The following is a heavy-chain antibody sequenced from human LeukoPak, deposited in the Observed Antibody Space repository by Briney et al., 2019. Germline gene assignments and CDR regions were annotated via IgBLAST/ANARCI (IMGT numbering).Heavy chain of an antibody. Sequence: GRSLRLSCAASGFTFSSYGMHWVRQAPGKGLEWVAVISYDGSNKYYADSVKGRFTIPRDNSKNTLYLQMNSLRAEDTAVYYCAKDRDWGQGTLVTVSS. D-gene: IGHD3-10*01. CDR3: AKDRD. V-gene: IGHV3-30*18. CDR1: GFTFSSYG. J-gene: IGHJ4*02. CDR2: ISYDGSNK.